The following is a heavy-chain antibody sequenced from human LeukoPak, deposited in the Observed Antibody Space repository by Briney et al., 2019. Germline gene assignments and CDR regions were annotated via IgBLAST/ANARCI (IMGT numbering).Heavy chain of an antibody. J-gene: IGHJ3*02. V-gene: IGHV3-30*18. CDR3: AKDLQAAFDI. Sequence: QPGRSLRLSCAASGFTFSSYGMHWVRQAPGKGLEWVAVISYDGSNKYYADSVKGRFTISRDNSKNTLYLQMNSLRAEDTAVYYCAKDLQAAFDIWGQGTMVTVSS. CDR2: ISYDGSNK. CDR1: GFTFSSYG. D-gene: IGHD4-11*01.